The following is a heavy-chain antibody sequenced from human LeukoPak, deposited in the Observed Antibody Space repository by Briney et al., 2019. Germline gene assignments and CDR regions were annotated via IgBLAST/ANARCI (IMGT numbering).Heavy chain of an antibody. CDR2: IRDDGGDK. Sequence: GGSLRLSCAASGFTFSNYGMYWVRQAPGKGLEWVAFIRDDGGDKDYADSVKGRFTISRDNSKNTLSLQMNSLGAEETAVYYCAKDSRGYSYGPLDYWGQGTLVTVSS. CDR3: AKDSRGYSYGPLDY. V-gene: IGHV3-30*02. CDR1: GFTFSNYG. D-gene: IGHD5-18*01. J-gene: IGHJ4*02.